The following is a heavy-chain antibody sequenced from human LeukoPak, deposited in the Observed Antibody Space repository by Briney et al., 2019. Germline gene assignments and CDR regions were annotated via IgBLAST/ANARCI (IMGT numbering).Heavy chain of an antibody. J-gene: IGHJ4*02. CDR1: SASVSSSPYY. CDR3: ASGLRYFDLYY. Sequence: SETLSLTCTVSSASVSSSPYYWAWIRQSPGKGLEWIATISYSGTTYYNPSLKSRVTISVDTSKNHFSLKLSSVTAADTAVYYCASGLRYFDLYYWGQGTLVTVSS. CDR2: ISYSGTT. V-gene: IGHV4-39*02. D-gene: IGHD3-9*01.